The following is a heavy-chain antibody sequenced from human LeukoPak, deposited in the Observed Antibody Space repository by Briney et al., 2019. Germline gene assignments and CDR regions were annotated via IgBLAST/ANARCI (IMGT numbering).Heavy chain of an antibody. CDR3: ARDHGGSSSWPINWFDP. CDR2: INPNSGGT. J-gene: IGHJ5*02. D-gene: IGHD6-13*01. Sequence: ASVKVSCKASGYTFTGYYMHWVRQAPGQGLEWMGWINPNSGGTNYAQKFQGRVTMTRDTSISTAYMELSRLRSDDTAVYYCARDHGGSSSWPINWFDPWGQGTLVTVSS. CDR1: GYTFTGYY. V-gene: IGHV1-2*02.